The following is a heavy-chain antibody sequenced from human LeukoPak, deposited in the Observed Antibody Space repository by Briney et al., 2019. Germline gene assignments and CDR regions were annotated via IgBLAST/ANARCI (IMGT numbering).Heavy chain of an antibody. V-gene: IGHV3-7*01. CDR1: GFTFSSYW. J-gene: IGHJ5*02. D-gene: IGHD2-2*01. CDR2: IKQDGSEK. Sequence: GGSLRLPCAASGFTFSSYWMSWVRQAPGRGLEWVANIKQDGSEKYYVDSVKGRFTISRDNAKNSLYLQMNSLRAEDTAVYYCARVCGRYCSSTSCSNWFDPWGQGTLVTVSS. CDR3: ARVCGRYCSSTSCSNWFDP.